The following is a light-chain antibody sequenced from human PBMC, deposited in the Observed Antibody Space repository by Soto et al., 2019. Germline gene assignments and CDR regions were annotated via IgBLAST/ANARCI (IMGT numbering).Light chain of an antibody. CDR1: QTISTY. CDR2: AAS. Sequence: DIQMTQSPSSLSASVGDRVTITCRASQTISTYLNWYQQKPGKAPKLLIHAASSLQRGVPSRFSGRGSGTDFTLTISSLQPEDFATYYCQQSYSISWTFGQGTKVDIK. CDR3: QQSYSISWT. J-gene: IGKJ1*01. V-gene: IGKV1-39*01.